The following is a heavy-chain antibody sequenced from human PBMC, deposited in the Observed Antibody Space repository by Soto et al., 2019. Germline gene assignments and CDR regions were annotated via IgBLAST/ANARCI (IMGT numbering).Heavy chain of an antibody. CDR3: ARVSQLLFLDY. D-gene: IGHD2-2*01. CDR1: GGSVSSGSYY. CDR2: IYYSGST. J-gene: IGHJ4*02. Sequence: SETLSLTCTVSGGSVSSGSYYWSWIRQPPGKGLEWIGYIYYSGSTNYNPSLKSRVTISVDTSKNQFSLKLSSVTAADTAVYYCARVSQLLFLDYWGQGTLVTVSS. V-gene: IGHV4-61*01.